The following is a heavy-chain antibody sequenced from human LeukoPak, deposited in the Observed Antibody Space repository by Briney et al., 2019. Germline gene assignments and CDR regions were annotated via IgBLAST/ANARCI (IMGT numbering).Heavy chain of an antibody. CDR3: SMVTKGTFYY. Sequence: PGGALRLSCAASGFPFSDYYTGWVRQAPGKGLEWFSYISSSGSTIYYADSVKGRINISRDNAKISLYLQRNGQTAEDSAVRYCSMVTKGTFYYWGQGTLVTVSS. CDR2: ISSSGSTI. J-gene: IGHJ4*02. V-gene: IGHV3-11*04. D-gene: IGHD5-18*01. CDR1: GFPFSDYY.